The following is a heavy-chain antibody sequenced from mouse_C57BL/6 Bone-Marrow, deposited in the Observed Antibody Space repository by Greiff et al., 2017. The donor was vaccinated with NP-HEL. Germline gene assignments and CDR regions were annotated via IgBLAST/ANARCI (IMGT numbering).Heavy chain of an antibody. J-gene: IGHJ3*01. D-gene: IGHD2-4*01. CDR1: GYTFTSYG. Sequence: VQLQQSGAELARPGASVKLSCKASGYTFTSYGISWVKQRTGQGLEWIGEIYPRSGNTYYNEKFKGKATLTADKSSSTAYMELRSLTSEDSAVYFCARFDYRAWFAYWGQGTLVTVSA. CDR3: ARFDYRAWFAY. V-gene: IGHV1-81*01. CDR2: IYPRSGNT.